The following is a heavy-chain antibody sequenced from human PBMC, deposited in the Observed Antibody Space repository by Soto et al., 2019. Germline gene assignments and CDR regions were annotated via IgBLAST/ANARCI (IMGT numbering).Heavy chain of an antibody. J-gene: IGHJ4*02. D-gene: IGHD3-16*02. Sequence: QVQLVESGGGVVQPGRSLRLSCAASGFTFSSYAMHWVRQAPGKGLEWVAVISYDGRDKYYADSVKGRFTISRDNSKNALNLHMNSLRADDTAVYYCAKALGELSPESYDYWGQGTLITVSS. CDR2: ISYDGRDK. V-gene: IGHV3-30*18. CDR1: GFTFSSYA. CDR3: AKALGELSPESYDY.